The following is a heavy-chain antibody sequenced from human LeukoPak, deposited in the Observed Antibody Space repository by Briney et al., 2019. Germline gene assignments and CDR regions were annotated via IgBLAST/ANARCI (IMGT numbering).Heavy chain of an antibody. Sequence: SETLSLTCAVSGGSISSGGYSWSWIRQPPGKGPEWIGYIYHSGSTYYNPSLKSRVTISVDRSKNQFSLKLSSVTAADTAVYYCARGATYYYDSSGYRFDPWGQGTLVTVSS. CDR2: IYHSGST. D-gene: IGHD3-22*01. J-gene: IGHJ5*02. CDR1: GGSISSGGYS. V-gene: IGHV4-30-2*01. CDR3: ARGATYYYDSSGYRFDP.